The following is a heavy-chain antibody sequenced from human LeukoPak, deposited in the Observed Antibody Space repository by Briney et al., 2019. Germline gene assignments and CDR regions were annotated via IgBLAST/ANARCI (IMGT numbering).Heavy chain of an antibody. CDR2: INSDGSWT. J-gene: IGHJ4*02. V-gene: IGHV3-74*01. Sequence: PGGSLRLSCAGPGFTFRSTWMNWVRQAPGKGLVWVSHINSDGSWTSYADSVKGRFTISKDNAKNTVYLQMNNLRAEDTAVYYCVSFYEAYWGRGTLVTVSS. CDR1: GFTFRSTW. CDR3: VSFYEAY. D-gene: IGHD2/OR15-2a*01.